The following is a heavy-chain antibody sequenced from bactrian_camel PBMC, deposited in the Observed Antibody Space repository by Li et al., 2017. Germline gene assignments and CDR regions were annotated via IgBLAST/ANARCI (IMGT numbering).Heavy chain of an antibody. CDR2: IDSGGMT. J-gene: IGHJ4*01. CDR1: GSTVSRYY. D-gene: IGHD2*01. CDR3: AADFVNKQLARYYDY. Sequence: VQLVESGGGSVQAGGSLRLSCAASGSTVSRYYMAWFRQRPGQEREGIAAIDSGGMTTYAYSVSGRFVVSKDNDNNTPYLQMNSLKPDDTGMYFCAADFVNKQLARYYDYWGQGTQVTVS. V-gene: IGHV3S53*01.